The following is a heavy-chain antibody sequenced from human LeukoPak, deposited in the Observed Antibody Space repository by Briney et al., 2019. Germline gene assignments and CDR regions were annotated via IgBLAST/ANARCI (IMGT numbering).Heavy chain of an antibody. J-gene: IGHJ4*02. D-gene: IGHD2-2*02. CDR2: ISGSGGST. CDR3: ARGYCTSSSCYNDY. V-gene: IGHV3-23*01. Sequence: GGSLRLFCAASGFTFSSYAMSWVRQAPGKGLEWVSAISGSGGSTYYADSVKGRFTISRDNSKNTLYLQMNSLRAEDTAVYSCARGYCTSSSCYNDYWGQGTLVTVSS. CDR1: GFTFSSYA.